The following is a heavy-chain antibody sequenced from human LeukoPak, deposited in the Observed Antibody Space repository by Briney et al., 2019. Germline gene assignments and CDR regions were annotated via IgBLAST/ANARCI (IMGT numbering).Heavy chain of an antibody. J-gene: IGHJ4*02. D-gene: IGHD6-13*01. Sequence: GASVKVSCKASGYTFTGYYMHWVRQAPGQGLEWMGWMNPNSGNTGYAQKFQGRVTMTRNTSISTAYMELSSLRSEDTAVYYCARGLESSSWYSPVPDYWGQGTLVTVSS. CDR2: MNPNSGNT. CDR3: ARGLESSSWYSPVPDY. CDR1: GYTFTGYY. V-gene: IGHV1-8*02.